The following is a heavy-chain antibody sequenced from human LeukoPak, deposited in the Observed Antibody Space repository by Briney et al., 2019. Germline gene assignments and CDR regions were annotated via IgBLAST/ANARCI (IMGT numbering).Heavy chain of an antibody. CDR3: ARDNPVAGNRGIDY. CDR2: IYTTGSS. J-gene: IGHJ4*02. CDR1: GGSNSSYY. V-gene: IGHV4-4*07. Sequence: PSETLSLTCTVSGGSNSSYYWSWIRQPAGKGLEWLGRIYTTGSSNYNPSLKSRVTMSVDTSKNQFSLKLSSVTAADTAVYYCARDNPVAGNRGIDYWGQGTLATVSS. D-gene: IGHD6-19*01.